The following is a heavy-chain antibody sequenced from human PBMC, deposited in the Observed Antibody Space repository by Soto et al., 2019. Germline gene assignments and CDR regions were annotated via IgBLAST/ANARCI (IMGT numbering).Heavy chain of an antibody. CDR2: IVVGSGNT. CDR3: AADASGYCGGDCYDY. J-gene: IGHJ4*02. V-gene: IGHV1-58*01. Sequence: ASVNGACKTSGFTLTGAAVEWVRQANGQRLEWIGWIVVGSGNTNYAQKFQERVTITRDMSTSTAYMELSSLRSEDTAVYYCAADASGYCGGDCYDYWGQGTLVTAPQ. D-gene: IGHD2-21*01. CDR1: GFTLTGAA.